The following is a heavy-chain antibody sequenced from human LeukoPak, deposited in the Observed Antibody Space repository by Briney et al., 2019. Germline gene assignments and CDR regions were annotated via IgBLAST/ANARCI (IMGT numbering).Heavy chain of an antibody. Sequence: SVKVSCKASGGTFSSYAISWVRQAPGQGLEWMGGIIPIFGTANYAQKFQGRVTITADESTSTAYMELRSLRSDDTAVYYCARDPSSSWYDGWFDPWGQGTLVTVSS. J-gene: IGHJ5*02. D-gene: IGHD6-13*01. CDR1: GGTFSSYA. V-gene: IGHV1-69*13. CDR3: ARDPSSSWYDGWFDP. CDR2: IIPIFGTA.